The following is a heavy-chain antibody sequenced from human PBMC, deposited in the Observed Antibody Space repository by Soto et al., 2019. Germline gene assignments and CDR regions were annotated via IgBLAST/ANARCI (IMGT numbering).Heavy chain of an antibody. CDR1: GYTFTSYG. CDR3: ARGRYGAY. Sequence: QVHLVQSGAEVKKPGASVKVSCKASGYTFTSYGITWVRQAPGQGLEWMGWISAHNGNTDYAQKLQGRVIVTRDTSTRPAYMELRSLRSDDTAVYYCARGRYGAYWGQGALVTVSS. CDR2: ISAHNGNT. V-gene: IGHV1-18*01. J-gene: IGHJ4*02. D-gene: IGHD3-10*01.